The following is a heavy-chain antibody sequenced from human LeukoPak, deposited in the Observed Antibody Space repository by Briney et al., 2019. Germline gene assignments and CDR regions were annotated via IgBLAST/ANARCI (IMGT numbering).Heavy chain of an antibody. J-gene: IGHJ4*02. Sequence: GASLQISCKGSGYSFTNYWIGWVRQMPGKGLEWMGIIYPGDSDTRYSPSFQGQVTISADKSITTAYLQWSSLKASDTAMYYCAMNFASGSYGPFDYWGQGTLVTVPS. V-gene: IGHV5-51*01. CDR2: IYPGDSDT. CDR3: AMNFASGSYGPFDY. CDR1: GYSFTNYW. D-gene: IGHD3-10*01.